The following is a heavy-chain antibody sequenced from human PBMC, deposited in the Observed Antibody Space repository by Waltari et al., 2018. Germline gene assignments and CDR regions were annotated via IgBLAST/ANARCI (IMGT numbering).Heavy chain of an antibody. CDR2: INSDGSST. Sequence: EVQLVESGGGLVQPGGSLRLSCAASGFTFSSYWMHWVRQAPGKGLVWVSRINSDGSSTSYADSVKGRFTISRDNAKNTLYLQMNSLRAEDTAVYYCARGDYGDYSLWYLDLWGRGTLVTVSS. V-gene: IGHV3-74*01. CDR3: ARGDYGDYSLWYLDL. CDR1: GFTFSSYW. D-gene: IGHD4-17*01. J-gene: IGHJ2*01.